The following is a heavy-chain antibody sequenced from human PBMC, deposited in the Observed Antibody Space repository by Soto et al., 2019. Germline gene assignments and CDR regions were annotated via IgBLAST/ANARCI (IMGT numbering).Heavy chain of an antibody. CDR1: GFTFSSYA. Sequence: QVQLVESGGGVVQPGRSLRLSCAASGFTFSSYAMHWVRQAPGKGLEWVAVISYDGSNKYYADSVKGRFTISRDNSKNTLYLQMNSLRAEDTAVYYCASPAYSSGWYPFDYWGQGTLVTVSS. CDR2: ISYDGSNK. CDR3: ASPAYSSGWYPFDY. J-gene: IGHJ4*02. V-gene: IGHV3-30-3*01. D-gene: IGHD6-19*01.